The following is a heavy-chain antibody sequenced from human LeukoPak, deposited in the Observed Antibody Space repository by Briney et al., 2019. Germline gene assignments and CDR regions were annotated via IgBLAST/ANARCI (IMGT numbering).Heavy chain of an antibody. CDR3: ARSGDGYTDY. J-gene: IGHJ4*02. Sequence: ASVKVSCKASGGTFSSYAISWVRQAPGQGLEWMGRIIPIFGTANYAQKFQGRVTITTDESTSTAYMELSSLRSEDTAVYYCARSGDGYTDYWGQGTLVTVSS. D-gene: IGHD5-24*01. CDR2: IIPIFGTA. V-gene: IGHV1-69*05. CDR1: GGTFSSYA.